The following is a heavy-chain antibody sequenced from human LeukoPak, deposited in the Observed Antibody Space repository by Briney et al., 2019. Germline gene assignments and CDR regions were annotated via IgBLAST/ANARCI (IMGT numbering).Heavy chain of an antibody. V-gene: IGHV4-61*02. CDR2: IYTSGST. J-gene: IGHJ4*02. D-gene: IGHD1-7*01. Sequence: QVQLQESGPGLVKPSQTLSLTCTVSGGSISSGSYYWSWIRQPAGKGLEWIGHIYTSGSTNYNPSLKSRVTISVDTSKNQFSLKLSSVTAADTAVYYCAREGDWNYDYWGQGTLVTVSS. CDR3: AREGDWNYDY. CDR1: GGSISSGSYY.